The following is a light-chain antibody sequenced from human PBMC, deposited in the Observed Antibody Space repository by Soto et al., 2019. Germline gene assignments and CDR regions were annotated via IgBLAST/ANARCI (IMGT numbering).Light chain of an antibody. CDR3: QQYSSSPWT. CDR2: GAS. CDR1: QSVSSSY. J-gene: IGKJ1*01. V-gene: IGKV3-20*01. Sequence: DIVLTQSPGTLSSSPGERVTLSCRASQSVSSSYLAWYQQKPGQAPRLLIYGASSMPTGLPDRFSGCGSGTDFTLTISRLEPEDFAVYYCQQYSSSPWTFGQGTKVEIK.